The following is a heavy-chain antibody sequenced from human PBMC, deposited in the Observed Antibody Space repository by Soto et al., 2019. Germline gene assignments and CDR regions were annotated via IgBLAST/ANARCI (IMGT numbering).Heavy chain of an antibody. CDR1: GGSISSGFYY. CDR3: AICYSSSFDY. Sequence: SETLSLTCTVSGGSISSGFYYWSWIRQHPGEGLECIGYISYSGSTYYNPSLKSRVTISVDTSKNQFSLKLSSVTAADTAVYYCAICYSSSFDYWGQVTLVTVSS. D-gene: IGHD6-13*01. J-gene: IGHJ4*02. CDR2: ISYSGST. V-gene: IGHV4-30-4*01.